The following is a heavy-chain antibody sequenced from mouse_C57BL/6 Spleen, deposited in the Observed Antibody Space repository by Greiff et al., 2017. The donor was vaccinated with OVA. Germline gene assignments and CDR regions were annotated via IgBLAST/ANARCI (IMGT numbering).Heavy chain of an antibody. V-gene: IGHV1-42*01. Sequence: EVKLQQSGPELVKPGASVKISCKASGYSFTGYYMNWVKQSPEKSLEWIGEINPSTGGTTYNQKFKAKATLTVDKSSSTAYMQLKSLTSEDSAVYYCARYYGSSIWYFDVWGTGTTVTVSS. CDR1: GYSFTGYY. J-gene: IGHJ1*03. CDR2: INPSTGGT. CDR3: ARYYGSSIWYFDV. D-gene: IGHD1-1*01.